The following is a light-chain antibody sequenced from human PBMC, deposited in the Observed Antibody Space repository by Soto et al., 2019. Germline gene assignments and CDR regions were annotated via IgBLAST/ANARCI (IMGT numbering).Light chain of an antibody. V-gene: IGLV1-40*01. CDR2: GKN. CDR1: SSNIGGGYD. CDR3: QSYDASLSGYV. J-gene: IGLJ1*01. Sequence: QSVLTQPPSVSEAPGQRVTISCTGSSSNIGGGYDVHWFQQLPGTAPKLLFYGKNNRPSGVPDRFSGSTSGTSASLAIPGLQTEDEAIYYCQSYDASLSGYVFGTGTKVTVL.